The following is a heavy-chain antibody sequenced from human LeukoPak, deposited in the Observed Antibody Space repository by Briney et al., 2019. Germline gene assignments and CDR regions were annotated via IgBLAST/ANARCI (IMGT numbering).Heavy chain of an antibody. Sequence: SVKVSCKASGGTFSSYAISWVRQAPGQGLEWMGRIIPILGIANYAQKFQGRVTITADKSTSTAYMELSSLRSEDTAVYYCASDLIPHSSGYSGIFDYWGQGTLVTVSS. CDR1: GGTFSSYA. D-gene: IGHD3-22*01. CDR3: ASDLIPHSSGYSGIFDY. CDR2: IIPILGIA. V-gene: IGHV1-69*04. J-gene: IGHJ4*02.